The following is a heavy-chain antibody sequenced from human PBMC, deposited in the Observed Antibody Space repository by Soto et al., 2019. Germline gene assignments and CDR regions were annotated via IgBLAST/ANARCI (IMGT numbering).Heavy chain of an antibody. CDR2: ISGSGGST. V-gene: IGHV3-23*01. J-gene: IGHJ4*02. CDR3: AKGEPWIQLWDTPEYYFDY. D-gene: IGHD5-18*01. Sequence: PGGSLRLSCAASGFTFSSYAMSRVRQAPGKGLEWVSAISGSGGSTYYADSVKGRFTISRDNSKNTLYLQMNSLRAEDTAVYYCAKGEPWIQLWDTPEYYFDYWGQGTLVTVSS. CDR1: GFTFSSYA.